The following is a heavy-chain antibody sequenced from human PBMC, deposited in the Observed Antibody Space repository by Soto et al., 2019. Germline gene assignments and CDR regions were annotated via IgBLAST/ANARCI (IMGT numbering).Heavy chain of an antibody. CDR2: IYPGDSDT. Sequence: PGESLKISCKGSGYYFGNYLIAWVRQMPGKGLEWMGIIYPGDSDTRYSPSFQGLVTISADKSINTAHLQWSSLKASDTAMYYCVRRHGNSHFDYWGQGTQVTVSS. CDR3: VRRHGNSHFDY. V-gene: IGHV5-51*01. D-gene: IGHD4-4*01. J-gene: IGHJ4*02. CDR1: GYYFGNYL.